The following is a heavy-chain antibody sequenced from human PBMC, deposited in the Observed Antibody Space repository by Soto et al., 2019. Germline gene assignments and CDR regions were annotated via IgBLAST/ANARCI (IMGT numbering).Heavy chain of an antibody. CDR3: AKDQGLYSSSWFDP. D-gene: IGHD6-13*01. Sequence: XGSLGLSFAASGFTVSSYAVSWVRQAPGKGLEWVSATTGSGGSAYYADSVKGRFTISRDNSKNTLYLQMNSLRAEDTAVYCCAKDQGLYSSSWFDPWGQGTLVTVSS. V-gene: IGHV3-23*01. CDR2: TTGSGGSA. J-gene: IGHJ5*02. CDR1: GFTVSSYA.